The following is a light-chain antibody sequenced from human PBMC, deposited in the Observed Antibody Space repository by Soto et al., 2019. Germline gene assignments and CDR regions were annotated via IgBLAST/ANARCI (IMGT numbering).Light chain of an antibody. CDR3: QSYDHSLRAYV. J-gene: IGLJ1*01. Sequence: QSVLTQPASVSGAPGQSVSISCTGATSNLGAGYDVHWYQHLPGTAPTLLISDNTNRPSGVPDRFSGSKSGSSASLAISGLQSEDEAYYYCQSYDHSLRAYVFGPGTKVTVL. CDR1: TSNLGAGYD. V-gene: IGLV1-40*01. CDR2: DNT.